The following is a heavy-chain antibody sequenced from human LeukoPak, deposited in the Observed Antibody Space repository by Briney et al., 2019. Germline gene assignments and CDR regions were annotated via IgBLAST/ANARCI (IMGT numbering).Heavy chain of an antibody. CDR1: GFTFSDYY. CDR3: ARDHYYDSSGYYLFY. CDR2: ISSSGSTI. V-gene: IGHV3-11*04. J-gene: IGHJ4*02. D-gene: IGHD3-22*01. Sequence: PGGSLRLSCAASGFTFSDYYMSWIRLAPGKGLEWVSYISSSGSTIYYADSVKGRFTISRDNAKNSLYLQMNSLRAEDTAVYYCARDHYYDSSGYYLFYWGQGTLVTVSS.